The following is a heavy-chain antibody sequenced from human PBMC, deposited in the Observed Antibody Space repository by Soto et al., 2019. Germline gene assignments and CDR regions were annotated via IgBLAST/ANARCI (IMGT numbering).Heavy chain of an antibody. D-gene: IGHD6-13*01. CDR2: IVPIYRTA. Sequence: SVKVSCKASGGTFSSYRINWVREAPGQGLEWVGGIVPIYRTADYAQKFQGRVTIPADESARTACMELRGLKSQDTAVYYCARDSGAKLSSSWGQGTLVTVSS. CDR3: ARDSGAKLSSS. J-gene: IGHJ4*02. V-gene: IGHV1-69*13. CDR1: GGTFSSYR.